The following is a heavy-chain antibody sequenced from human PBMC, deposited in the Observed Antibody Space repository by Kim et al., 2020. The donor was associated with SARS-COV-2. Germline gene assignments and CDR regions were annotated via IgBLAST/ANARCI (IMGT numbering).Heavy chain of an antibody. D-gene: IGHD6-19*01. V-gene: IGHV5-51*01. Sequence: PTFQGQVTISADTSNSAAYLQWSSLKASDTAMYYCARRGVAGTGYYFDYWGQGTLVTVSS. CDR3: ARRGVAGTGYYFDY. J-gene: IGHJ4*02.